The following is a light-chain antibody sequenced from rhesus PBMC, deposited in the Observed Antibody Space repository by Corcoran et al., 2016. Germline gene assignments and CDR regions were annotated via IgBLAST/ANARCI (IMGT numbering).Light chain of an antibody. V-gene: IGKV1-32*02. J-gene: IGKJ2*01. CDR1: QGISSY. CDR2: YAN. CDR3: QQGNSNPYS. Sequence: DIQMSQSPSSLSASVGDRVTITCRASQGISSYLNWYQQKPGKAPKLLIYYANMMASGVPSRFSGSGSGTEFTLTISSLQPEDFATYYCQQGNSNPYSFGQGTKVEIK.